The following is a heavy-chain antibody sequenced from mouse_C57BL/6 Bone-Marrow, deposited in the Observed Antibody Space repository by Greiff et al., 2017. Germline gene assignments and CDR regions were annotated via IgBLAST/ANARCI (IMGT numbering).Heavy chain of an antibody. D-gene: IGHD1-1*01. V-gene: IGHV1-15*01. CDR1: GYTFTDYE. CDR2: IDPETGGT. J-gene: IGHJ1*03. Sequence: VQLQQSGAELVRPGASVTLSCKASGYTFTDYEMHWVKQTPVHGLEWIGAIDPETGGTAYNQKFKGKAILTADKSSSTAYMELRSLTSEDSAVXYCTREGILITTVVANWYFDVWGTGTTVTVSS. CDR3: TREGILITTVVANWYFDV.